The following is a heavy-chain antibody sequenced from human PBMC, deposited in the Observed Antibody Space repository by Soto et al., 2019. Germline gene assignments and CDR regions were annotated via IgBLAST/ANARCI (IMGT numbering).Heavy chain of an antibody. Sequence: VGSLRLSYAASEFTFRSFTMNWVRQAPGKGLEWVSTISSNSAYIYYTDALRGRFTISRDNAKNSLHLQINSLRAKDRAVYYCTRDASRDSSARGWFDPWGPGTLVTVSS. CDR3: TRDASRDSSARGWFDP. CDR2: ISSNSAYI. J-gene: IGHJ5*02. D-gene: IGHD6-13*01. CDR1: EFTFRSFT. V-gene: IGHV3-21*01.